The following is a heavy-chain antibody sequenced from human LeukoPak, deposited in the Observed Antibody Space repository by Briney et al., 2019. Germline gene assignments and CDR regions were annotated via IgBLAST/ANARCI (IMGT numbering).Heavy chain of an antibody. D-gene: IGHD3-10*01. CDR3: ASHDAGGFGELPILPPAFALVPFDY. J-gene: IGHJ4*02. V-gene: IGHV1-69*06. Sequence: GASVKVSCKASGYTFTGYYMHWVRQAPGQGLEWMGGIIPIFGTANYAQKFQGRVTITADKSTSTAYMELSSLRSEDTAVYYCASHDAGGFGELPILPPAFALVPFDYWGQGTLVTVSS. CDR1: GYTFTGYY. CDR2: IIPIFGTA.